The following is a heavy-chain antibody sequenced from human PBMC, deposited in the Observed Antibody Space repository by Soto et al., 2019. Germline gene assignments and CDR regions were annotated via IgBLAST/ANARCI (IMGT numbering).Heavy chain of an antibody. CDR2: ISVYNGNT. V-gene: IGHV1-18*04. CDR1: GYTFTSYG. D-gene: IGHD6-13*01. Sequence: APVKVSCKASGYTFTSYGISSVSHAPGQGLEGMGCISVYNGNTNYAQKLEGRVTMTTGAATSTAYLALRSLRPDDPAVSYCGRELSLSYSTIWYEYWGPATLVT. CDR3: GRELSLSYSTIWYEY. J-gene: IGHJ4*02.